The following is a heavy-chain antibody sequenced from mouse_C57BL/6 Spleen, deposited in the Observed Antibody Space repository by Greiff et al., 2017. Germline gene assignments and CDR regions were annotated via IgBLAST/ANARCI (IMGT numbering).Heavy chain of an antibody. V-gene: IGHV1-55*01. D-gene: IGHD1-1*01. CDR2: IYPGSGST. CDR3: AFFTTVVAKGFDY. J-gene: IGHJ2*01. Sequence: QVQLKQPGAELVKPGASVKMSCKASGYTFTSYWITWVKQRPGQGLEWIGDIYPGSGSTNYNEKFKSKATLTVDTSSSTAYMQLSSLTSEDSAVYYCAFFTTVVAKGFDYWGQGTTLTVSS. CDR1: GYTFTSYW.